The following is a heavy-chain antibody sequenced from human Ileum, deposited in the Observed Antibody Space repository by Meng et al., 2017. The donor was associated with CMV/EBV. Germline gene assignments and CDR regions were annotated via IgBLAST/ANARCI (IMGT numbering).Heavy chain of an antibody. D-gene: IGHD3-3*01. V-gene: IGHV4-39*07. Sequence: ISSTTHYWGWSRQSPGQGLEWIGTDYYSGITYYKPSLESRVTISVDTSKNQFSLKLNSVTAADTAVYYCARGGTYYDFWSGFFYFDPWGQGTLVTVSS. CDR1: ISSTTHY. CDR2: DYYSGIT. J-gene: IGHJ5*02. CDR3: ARGGTYYDFWSGFFYFDP.